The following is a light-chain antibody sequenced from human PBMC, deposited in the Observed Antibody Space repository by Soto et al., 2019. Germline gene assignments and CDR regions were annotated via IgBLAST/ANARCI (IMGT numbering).Light chain of an antibody. CDR2: AAS. CDR1: QSISSY. V-gene: IGKV1-39*01. J-gene: IGKJ2*01. CDR3: QQSYSTPPEMYT. Sequence: DIQMTQSPSSLSASVGDRVTITCRASQSISSYLNWYQQKPGKAPKLLIYAASSLQSGVPSRFSGSGSGTDFTLTISSLQPEDCATYYCQQSYSTPPEMYTFGQGTKLEIK.